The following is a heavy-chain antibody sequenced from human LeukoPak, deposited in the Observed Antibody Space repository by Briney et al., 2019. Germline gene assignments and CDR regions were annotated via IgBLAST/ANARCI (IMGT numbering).Heavy chain of an antibody. J-gene: IGHJ3*02. CDR2: IIPIFGTA. CDR3: ARTIFGVVISDNDAFDI. Sequence: AASVKVSCKASGGTFSSYAISWVRQAPGQGLEWMGGIIPIFGTANYAQKFQGRVTITTDESTSTAYRELSSLRSEDTAVYYCARTIFGVVISDNDAFDIWGQGTMVTVSS. V-gene: IGHV1-69*05. CDR1: GGTFSSYA. D-gene: IGHD3-3*01.